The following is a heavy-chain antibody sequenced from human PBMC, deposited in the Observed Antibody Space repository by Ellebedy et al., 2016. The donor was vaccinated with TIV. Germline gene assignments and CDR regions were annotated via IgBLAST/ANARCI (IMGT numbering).Heavy chain of an antibody. J-gene: IGHJ5*02. CDR3: AKDDDLSLTIRFDT. D-gene: IGHD2/OR15-2a*01. CDR2: IWYDGINK. CDR1: GFTFSSYG. Sequence: GESLKISCAASGFTFSSYGMHWVRQAPGKGLEWVAIIWYDGINKYYADSVKGRFTISRDNSKNTLYLQMNSLRAEDTAVYYCAKDDDLSLTIRFDTWGQGTQVTVSS. V-gene: IGHV3-33*06.